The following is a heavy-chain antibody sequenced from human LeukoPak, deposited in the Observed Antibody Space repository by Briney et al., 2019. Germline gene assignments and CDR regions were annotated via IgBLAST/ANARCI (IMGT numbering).Heavy chain of an antibody. Sequence: GGSLRLSCAASGFSFSSYGMHWVRQAPGKGLEWVAVISYDGSDKYYVDSVKGRFTLSRDNAKNTLYLQMNRLRPEDTAVYYCAKQSLSHTLNWFDPWGQGTLVTVSS. CDR3: AKQSLSHTLNWFDP. J-gene: IGHJ5*02. D-gene: IGHD6-19*01. V-gene: IGHV3-30*18. CDR1: GFSFSSYG. CDR2: ISYDGSDK.